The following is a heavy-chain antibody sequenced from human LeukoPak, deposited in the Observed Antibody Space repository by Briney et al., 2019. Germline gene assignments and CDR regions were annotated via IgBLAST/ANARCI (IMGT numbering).Heavy chain of an antibody. CDR1: GGTFSSYA. CDR3: ARGGGGGYCSGGSCCSPHGMDV. V-gene: IGHV1-69*13. CDR2: IIPIFGTA. D-gene: IGHD2-15*01. J-gene: IGHJ6*04. Sequence: SVKVSCKASGGTFSSYAISWVRQAPGQGLEWMGGIIPIFGTANYAQKFQGRVTITADESTSTAYMELSSLRSEDTAVYYCARGGGGGYCSGGSCCSPHGMDVWGKGTTVTVSS.